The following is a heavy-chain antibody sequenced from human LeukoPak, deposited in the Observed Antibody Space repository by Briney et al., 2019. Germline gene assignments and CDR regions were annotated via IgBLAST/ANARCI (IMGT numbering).Heavy chain of an antibody. CDR2: IYPGDSDT. CDR1: GYSFTSYW. CDR3: ARQRDSAYYDFWSGYFFFDY. D-gene: IGHD3-3*01. Sequence: PGESLKISCKGSGYSFTSYWIGWVRQMPGKGLEWMGIIYPGDSDTRYSPSFQGQVTISADKSISTAYLQWSSLKASDTAMHYCARQRDSAYYDFWSGYFFFDYWGQGTLVTVSS. J-gene: IGHJ4*02. V-gene: IGHV5-51*01.